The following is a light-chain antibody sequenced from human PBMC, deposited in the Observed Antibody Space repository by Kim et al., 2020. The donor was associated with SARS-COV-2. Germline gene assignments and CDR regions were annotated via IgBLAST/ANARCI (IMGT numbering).Light chain of an antibody. J-gene: IGLJ2*01. V-gene: IGLV2-23*02. CDR3: CSYAGRSTL. CDR2: EVT. Sequence: QSVLTQPASVSGSPGQSITISCTGTSSDVGSYNLVSWYQQHPGKAPKLMIYEVTKRPSGVSNRFSGSKSGNTASLTISGLQAEDEADYYCCSYAGRSTLFGGGTQLTVL. CDR1: SSDVGSYNL.